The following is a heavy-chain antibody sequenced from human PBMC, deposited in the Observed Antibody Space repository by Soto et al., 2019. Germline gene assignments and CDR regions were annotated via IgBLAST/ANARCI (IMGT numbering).Heavy chain of an antibody. Sequence: GGSLRLSCAASGFTFSDYYMSWIRQAPGKGLEWVSYISSSSSYTNYADSVKGRFTISRDNAKNSLYLQMNSLRAEDTAVYYCARVDCSGGSCYSDSWFDPWGQGTLVTVSS. J-gene: IGHJ5*02. D-gene: IGHD2-15*01. CDR1: GFTFSDYY. V-gene: IGHV3-11*06. CDR3: ARVDCSGGSCYSDSWFDP. CDR2: ISSSSSYT.